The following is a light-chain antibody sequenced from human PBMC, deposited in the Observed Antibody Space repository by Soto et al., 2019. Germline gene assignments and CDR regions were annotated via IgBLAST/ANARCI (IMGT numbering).Light chain of an antibody. J-gene: IGKJ1*01. CDR1: QSVLYSANNKNY. V-gene: IGKV4-1*01. CDR3: QQYYSTPRT. CDR2: WAS. Sequence: DIVMTQFPDSLAVSLGERATINCKSSQSVLYSANNKNYLAWYQQKPGQPPKLLIYWASTRESGVPDRFSGSGSGTDFTLTISSLQAEDVPVYYCQQYYSTPRTFGQGTKVEIK.